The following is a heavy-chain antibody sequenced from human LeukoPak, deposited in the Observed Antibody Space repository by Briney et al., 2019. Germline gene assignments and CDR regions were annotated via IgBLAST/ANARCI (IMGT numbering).Heavy chain of an antibody. Sequence: ASVKVSCKVSGYTLTELSMHWVRQAPGKGLEWMGGFDPEDGETIYAQKFQGRVTMTEDTSTDTAYMELSSLRSEDTAVYYCATAVAYYYGSSGSTQRVYYYYGMDVWGQGTTVTVSS. CDR2: FDPEDGET. J-gene: IGHJ6*02. D-gene: IGHD3-22*01. V-gene: IGHV1-24*01. CDR3: ATAVAYYYGSSGSTQRVYYYYGMDV. CDR1: GYTLTELS.